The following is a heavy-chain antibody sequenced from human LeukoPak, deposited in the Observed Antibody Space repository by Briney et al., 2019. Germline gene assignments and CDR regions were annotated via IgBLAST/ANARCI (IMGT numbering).Heavy chain of an antibody. CDR1: GFTVSNNY. CDR2: IYSGGST. J-gene: IGHJ6*04. Sequence: GGSLRLSCAASGFTVSNNYMRWVRQAPGKGLEWVSLIYSGGSTYYADSVKGRFIISRDNAKNSLYLQMNSLRAEDTAVYYCAELGITMIGGVWGKGTTVTISS. CDR3: AELGITMIGGV. D-gene: IGHD3-10*02. V-gene: IGHV3-66*01.